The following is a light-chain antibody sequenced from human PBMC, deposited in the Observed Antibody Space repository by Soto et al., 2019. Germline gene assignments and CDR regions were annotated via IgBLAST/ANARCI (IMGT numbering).Light chain of an antibody. CDR2: AAS. V-gene: IGKV1-27*01. CDR1: QGISNY. CDR3: QMDNRAPRT. Sequence: DIQMTQSPSSLSASVGDRVTITCRASQGISNYLAWYQQKPGKVPKLLIYAASTLQAGVPSRFSGSGYGTDFTLTISSLQPEDVGTYHCQMDNRAPRTFGQGTKV. J-gene: IGKJ1*01.